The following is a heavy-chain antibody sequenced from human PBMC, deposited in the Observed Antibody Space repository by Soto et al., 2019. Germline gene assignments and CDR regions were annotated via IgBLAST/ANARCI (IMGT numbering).Heavy chain of an antibody. Sequence: SVKVSGKASGGTFSSYAISWVRQAPGQGLEWRGGIIPILGTANYAQKFQGRVTITADESTSTAYMELSRLRSEDTAVYSCARNTPYIRIAAAPSDYRCQATLLALCS. J-gene: IGHJ4*02. V-gene: IGHV1-69*13. D-gene: IGHD6-13*01. CDR1: GGTFSSYA. CDR3: ARNTPYIRIAAAPSDY. CDR2: IIPILGTA.